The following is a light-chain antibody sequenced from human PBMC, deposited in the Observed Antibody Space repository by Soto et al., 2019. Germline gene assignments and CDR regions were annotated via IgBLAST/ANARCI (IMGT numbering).Light chain of an antibody. J-gene: IGKJ2*03. Sequence: DIQMTQSPSSLSASVGDRVTITCRASQSISSYLNWYQQKPGEVPKLLIYSGSTLHSGVPSRFTGSGSETDFTLTIRSLQPEDFATYYCQHAYVAPYSFGQGTK. V-gene: IGKV1-39*01. CDR2: SGS. CDR1: QSISSY. CDR3: QHAYVAPYS.